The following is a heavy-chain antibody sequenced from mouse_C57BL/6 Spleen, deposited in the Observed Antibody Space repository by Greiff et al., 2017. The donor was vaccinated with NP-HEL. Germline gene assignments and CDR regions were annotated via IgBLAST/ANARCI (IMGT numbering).Heavy chain of an antibody. D-gene: IGHD3-1*01. CDR3: ARSGLPYYFDC. CDR2: IYPGDGDT. Sequence: QVQLKESGPELVKPGASVKISCKASGYAFSSSWMNWVKQRPGKGLEWIGRIYPGDGDTNYNGKFKGKATLTADKSSSTAYMQLSSLTSEDSAVYFCARSGLPYYFDCWGQGTTLTVSS. J-gene: IGHJ2*01. V-gene: IGHV1-82*01. CDR1: GYAFSSSW.